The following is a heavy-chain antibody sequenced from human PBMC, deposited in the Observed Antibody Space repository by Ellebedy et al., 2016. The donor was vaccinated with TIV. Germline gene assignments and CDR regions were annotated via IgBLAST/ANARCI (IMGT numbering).Heavy chain of an antibody. CDR1: GGSISSYY. CDR3: ARGRYSGYPWPSKAAFDI. Sequence: GSLRLSXTVSGGSISSYYWSWIRQPPGKGLEWIGYTYYSGSTDYNPSLKSRVTISVDTSKNQFSLKLSSVTAADTAVYYCARGRYSGYPWPSKAAFDIWGQGTMVTVSS. V-gene: IGHV4-59*12. CDR2: TYYSGST. J-gene: IGHJ3*02. D-gene: IGHD5-12*01.